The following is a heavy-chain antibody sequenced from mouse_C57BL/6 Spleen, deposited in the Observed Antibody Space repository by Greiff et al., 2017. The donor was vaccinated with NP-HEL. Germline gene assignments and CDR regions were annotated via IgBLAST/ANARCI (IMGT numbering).Heavy chain of an antibody. CDR3: ARNYFDY. CDR2: INPYNGDT. Sequence: VQLQQSGPELVKPGDSVKISCKASGYSFTGYFMTWVMQSHGKSLEWIGRINPYNGDTFYNQKFKGKATLTVDKSSSTAHMELRSLPSEDSAVYYCARNYFDYWGQGTTLTVSS. J-gene: IGHJ2*01. CDR1: GYSFTGYF. V-gene: IGHV1-20*01.